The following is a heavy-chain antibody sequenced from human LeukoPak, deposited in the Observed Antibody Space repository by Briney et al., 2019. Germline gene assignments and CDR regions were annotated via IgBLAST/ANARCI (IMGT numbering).Heavy chain of an antibody. J-gene: IGHJ6*02. Sequence: SETLSLTCAVSGGSISSGGYSWSWIRQPPGKGLEWIGSIYYSGSTYYNPSLKSRVTISVDTSKSQFSLKLSSVTAADTAVYYCARHLPLNRVESGMVRPYERAYYYYGMDVWGQGTTVTVSS. CDR3: ARHLPLNRVESGMVRPYERAYYYYGMDV. V-gene: IGHV4-39*01. CDR2: IYYSGST. D-gene: IGHD3-10*01. CDR1: GGSISSGGYS.